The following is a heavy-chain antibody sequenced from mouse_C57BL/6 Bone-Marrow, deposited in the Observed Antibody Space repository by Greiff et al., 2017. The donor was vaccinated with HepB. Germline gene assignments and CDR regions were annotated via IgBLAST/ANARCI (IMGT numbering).Heavy chain of an antibody. CDR3: ARPYYGSSYAMDY. Sequence: EVKLQESGGGLVQPGGSLSLSCAASGFTFTDYYMSWVRQPPGKALEWLGFIRNKANGYTTEYSASVKGRFTISRDNSQSILYLQMNALRAEDSATYYCARPYYGSSYAMDYWGQGTSVTVSS. CDR1: GFTFTDYY. J-gene: IGHJ4*01. CDR2: IRNKANGYTT. D-gene: IGHD1-1*01. V-gene: IGHV7-3*01.